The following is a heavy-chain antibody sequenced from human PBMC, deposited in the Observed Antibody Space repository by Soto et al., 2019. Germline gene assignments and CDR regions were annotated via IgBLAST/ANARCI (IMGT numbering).Heavy chain of an antibody. CDR3: ARGGDRYYYDSSRPGPWEYGMDV. D-gene: IGHD3-22*01. V-gene: IGHV3-21*01. CDR1: GFTFSSYS. Sequence: GGSLRLSCAASGFTFSSYSMNWVRQAPGKGLEWVSSISSSSSYIYYADSVKGRFTISRDNAKNSLYLQMNSLRAEDTAVYYCARGGDRYYYDSSRPGPWEYGMDVWGQGTTVTVSS. CDR2: ISSSSSYI. J-gene: IGHJ6*02.